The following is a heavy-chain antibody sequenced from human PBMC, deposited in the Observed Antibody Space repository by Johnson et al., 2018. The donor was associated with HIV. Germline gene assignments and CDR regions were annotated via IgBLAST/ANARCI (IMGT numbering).Heavy chain of an antibody. CDR3: AREKGKITIRDGFDI. Sequence: QVQLVESGGGVVQPGRSLRLSCAASGFTFSSYAMHWVRQAPGKGLEWVAVISYDGSNKYYADSVKGRFAISRDNSKNTLYLQMNSLRPEDTAVYFCAREKGKITIRDGFDIWGQGTMGTVSS. CDR1: GFTFSSYA. D-gene: IGHD5-24*01. CDR2: ISYDGSNK. V-gene: IGHV3-30*09. J-gene: IGHJ3*02.